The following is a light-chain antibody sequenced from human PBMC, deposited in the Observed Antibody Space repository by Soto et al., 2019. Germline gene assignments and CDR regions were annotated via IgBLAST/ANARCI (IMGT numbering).Light chain of an antibody. CDR2: KAS. CDR1: QSISSW. J-gene: IGKJ2*01. V-gene: IGKV1-5*03. Sequence: DIQMTQSPSTLSASVGDRVTLTCRASQSISSWLAWYQQKPGKAHKLLIYKASILESGVPSRFSGSGSGTEFNLTISRLQPDDFATYYCQQSNIYTYTVGQGTRLDIK. CDR3: QQSNIYTYT.